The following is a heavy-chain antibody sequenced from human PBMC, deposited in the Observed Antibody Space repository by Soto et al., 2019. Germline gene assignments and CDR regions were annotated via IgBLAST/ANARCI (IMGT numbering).Heavy chain of an antibody. CDR2: VSAGGDNT. CDR3: AKVPLRNYYFDY. J-gene: IGHJ4*02. CDR1: GFTFANYA. D-gene: IGHD4-17*01. V-gene: IGHV3-23*01. Sequence: GGSLRLSCTASGFTFANYAMHWVRQAPGKGLEWVSRVSAGGDNTDYADAVKGRFTISRDNSKNTLFLQMTSLRAEDTALYYCAKVPLRNYYFDYWGAGTMVTVSS.